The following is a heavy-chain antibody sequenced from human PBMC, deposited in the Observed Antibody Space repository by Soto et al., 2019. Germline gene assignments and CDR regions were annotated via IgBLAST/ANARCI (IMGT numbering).Heavy chain of an antibody. CDR1: GGSFSGYY. CDR2: INHSGST. Sequence: LPETLSLTCAVYGGSFSGYYWSWIRQPPGKGLEWIGEINHSGSTNYNPSLKSRVTISVDTSKNQFSLKLSSVTAADTAVYYCARGLVRGNWFDPWGQGTLVTVSP. CDR3: ARGLVRGNWFDP. J-gene: IGHJ5*02. D-gene: IGHD3-10*01. V-gene: IGHV4-34*01.